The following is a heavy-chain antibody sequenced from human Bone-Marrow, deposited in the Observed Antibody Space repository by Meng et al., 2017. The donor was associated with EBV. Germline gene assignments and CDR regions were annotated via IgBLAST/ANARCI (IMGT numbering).Heavy chain of an antibody. Sequence: LPLRESDPGQVKPSETLSLTCTVSGDSISSFYYWGWIRQPPGRGLEWIGSVHYTGSTYYSPSLKSRVTVSVDTSKNQFSLRLTSVTAADTAVYYCARPFPSWQSPRLDPFGAWGQGTLVTVSS. CDR2: VHYTGST. J-gene: IGHJ5*02. V-gene: IGHV4-39*01. CDR3: ARPFPSWQSPRLDPFGA. D-gene: IGHD6-19*01. CDR1: GDSISSFYY.